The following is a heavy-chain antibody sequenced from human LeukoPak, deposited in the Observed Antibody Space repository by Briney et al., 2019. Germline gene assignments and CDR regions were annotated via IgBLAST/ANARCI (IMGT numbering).Heavy chain of an antibody. CDR2: IGST. CDR1: GGFISSEY. J-gene: IGHJ3*02. V-gene: IGHV4-59*08. Sequence: SETLSLTCTVSGGFISSEYWSRIRQPPGKGLEWIAHIGSTNYNPSLRSRVTISVDTSKNHFSLNLSSVTAADTAVYYCPRHIALGTKCFYTCGQGTMVTVSS. CDR3: PRHIALGTKCFYT.